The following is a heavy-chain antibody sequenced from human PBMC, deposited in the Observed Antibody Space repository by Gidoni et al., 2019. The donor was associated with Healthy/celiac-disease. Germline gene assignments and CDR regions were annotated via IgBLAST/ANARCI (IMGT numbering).Heavy chain of an antibody. CDR1: AGSISSYY. J-gene: IGHJ3*02. V-gene: IGHV4-59*01. CDR3: ARLPYYYDSSVAFDI. CDR2: IYYSGST. D-gene: IGHD3-22*01. Sequence: QVQLQESGPGLVKPSETLSLAGTVSAGSISSYYWSWIRQPPGKGLEWIGYIYYSGSTNYNPSLKSRVTISVDTSKNQFSLKLSSVTAADTAVYYCARLPYYYDSSVAFDIWGQGTMVTVSS.